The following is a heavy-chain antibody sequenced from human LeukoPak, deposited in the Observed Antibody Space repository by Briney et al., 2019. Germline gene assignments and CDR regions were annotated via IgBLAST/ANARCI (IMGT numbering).Heavy chain of an antibody. CDR3: ARKVYAASLDY. Sequence: PSETLSLTCAVYGGSFSGYYWSWIRQPPGKGLEWIGEINHSGSTNYNPSLKSRVTISVDTSKNQFSLKLGSVTAADTAVYYCARKVYAASLDYWGQGTLVTVSS. D-gene: IGHD2-8*01. J-gene: IGHJ4*02. CDR2: INHSGST. V-gene: IGHV4-34*01. CDR1: GGSFSGYY.